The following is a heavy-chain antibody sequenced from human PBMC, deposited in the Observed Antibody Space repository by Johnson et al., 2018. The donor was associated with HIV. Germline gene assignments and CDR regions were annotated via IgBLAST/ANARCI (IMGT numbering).Heavy chain of an antibody. V-gene: IGHV3-66*01. J-gene: IGHJ3*02. Sequence: VQLVESGGGLVQPGGSLRLSCAAFGFTVSSNYMSWVRQAPGTGLEWVSVIYSGGSTYYADSVKGRFTISRANSKNTLYLQMNSRRAEDTAVYYCADSSPFYAFDIWGQGTMVTVSS. D-gene: IGHD6-13*01. CDR3: ADSSPFYAFDI. CDR1: GFTVSSNY. CDR2: IYSGGST.